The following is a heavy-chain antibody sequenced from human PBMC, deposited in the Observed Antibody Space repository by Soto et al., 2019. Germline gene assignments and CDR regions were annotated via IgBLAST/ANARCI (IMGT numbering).Heavy chain of an antibody. CDR1: GGSISSYY. CDR3: ARLPGVGGFDP. J-gene: IGHJ5*02. Sequence: QVQLQESGPGLVKPSETLSLTCTVSGGSISSYYWSWIRQPPGKGLEWIGYIYYSGSTNYNPSLTSRVTISVDTCKNPFSLKLSSVTAAETAVYYCARLPGVGGFDPWGQGTLVTVSS. CDR2: IYYSGST. V-gene: IGHV4-59*08. D-gene: IGHD3-16*01.